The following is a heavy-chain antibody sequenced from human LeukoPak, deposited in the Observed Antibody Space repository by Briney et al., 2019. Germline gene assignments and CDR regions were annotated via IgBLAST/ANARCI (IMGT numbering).Heavy chain of an antibody. J-gene: IGHJ6*02. CDR1: GFSFSERW. CDR2: MNQDGTDI. V-gene: IGHV3-7*01. CDR3: ATYVNWVAGDV. D-gene: IGHD1-1*01. Sequence: PGGSLRLSCAASGFSFSERWMSWVRQAPGKGLEWVANMNQDGTDISHVDSVKGRFTISRDNAKNSLYLQMNGLRVEDTAVYYCATYVNWVAGDVWGQGTTVSVSS.